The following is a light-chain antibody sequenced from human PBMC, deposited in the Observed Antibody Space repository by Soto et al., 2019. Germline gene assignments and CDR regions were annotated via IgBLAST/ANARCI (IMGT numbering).Light chain of an antibody. V-gene: IGLV2-14*01. CDR1: SSDVGGYNY. J-gene: IGLJ1*01. CDR2: EDN. Sequence: QSALTQPASVSGSPGQSITISCTGTSSDVGGYNYVSWYQQHPGKAPKLMIYEDNKRPSGVSNRFSGSKFGNTASLTISGLLAEDEADYYCSSFTSSTTLDVFGTGTKVTVL. CDR3: SSFTSSTTLDV.